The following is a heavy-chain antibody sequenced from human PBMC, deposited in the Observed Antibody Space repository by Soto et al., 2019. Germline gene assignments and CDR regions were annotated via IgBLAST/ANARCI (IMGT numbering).Heavy chain of an antibody. V-gene: IGHV1-69*01. D-gene: IGHD5-12*01. J-gene: IGHJ6*02. CDR2: IIPIFGTA. CDR3: ARADGDGYNGVNYYYGMDV. Sequence: QVQLVQSGAEVKKPGSSVKVSCKASGGTFSSYAISWVRQAPGQGLEWMGGIIPIFGTANYAQKFQGRVTITADESTSTAYMVLSSLRSEDTAVYYCARADGDGYNGVNYYYGMDVWGQGTTVTVSS. CDR1: GGTFSSYA.